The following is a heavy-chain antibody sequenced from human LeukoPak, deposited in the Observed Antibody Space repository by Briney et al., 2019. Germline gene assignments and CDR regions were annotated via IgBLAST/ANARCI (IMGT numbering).Heavy chain of an antibody. CDR1: GFTFSSYA. CDR2: ISYDGSNK. Sequence: GSLRLSCAASGFTFSSYAMHWVRPAPGKGLEWVAVISYDGSNKYYADSVKGRFTISRDNSKNTLYLQMNSLRAEDTAVYYCARDRVGATDYFDYWGQGTLVTVSS. D-gene: IGHD1-26*01. J-gene: IGHJ4*02. V-gene: IGHV3-30-3*01. CDR3: ARDRVGATDYFDY.